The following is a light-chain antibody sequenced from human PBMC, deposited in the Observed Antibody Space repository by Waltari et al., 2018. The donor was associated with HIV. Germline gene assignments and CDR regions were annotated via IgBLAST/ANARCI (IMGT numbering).Light chain of an antibody. CDR3: QTWGTGIQV. CDR2: LNSDGSH. CDR1: SGHSNYA. J-gene: IGLJ2*01. V-gene: IGLV4-69*01. Sequence: QLVLTQSPSASASLGASVKLTCTLSSGHSNYAIPWHQQQPEKGPRYLMKLNSDGSHSKGDGLPDRFSGSSSGAERYLTISSLQSEDEADYYCQTWGTGIQVFGGGTKLTVL.